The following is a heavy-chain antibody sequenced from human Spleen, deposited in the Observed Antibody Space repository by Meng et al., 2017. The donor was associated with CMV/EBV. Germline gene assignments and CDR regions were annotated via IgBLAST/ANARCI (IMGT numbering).Heavy chain of an antibody. CDR2: IYPGDSDT. Sequence: KVSCKGSGYRFTSYWIGWVRQMPGKGLEWMGIIYPGDSDTTYSPSFQGQVTISADKSISTTYLQWSSLKASDTAIYYCARQLDTRTWDNWFDPWGQGTLVTVSS. V-gene: IGHV5-51*01. CDR1: GYRFTSYW. D-gene: IGHD2-2*01. CDR3: ARQLDTRTWDNWFDP. J-gene: IGHJ5*02.